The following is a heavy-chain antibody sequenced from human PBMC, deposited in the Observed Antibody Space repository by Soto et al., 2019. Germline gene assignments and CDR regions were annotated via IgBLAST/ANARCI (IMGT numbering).Heavy chain of an antibody. CDR3: ARDDGY. V-gene: IGHV3-23*01. J-gene: IGHJ4*02. CDR2: ISGGGDTT. CDR1: GFTFNNYA. Sequence: GGSLRLSCAASGFTFNNYAMTWVRQAPGKGLEWVSAISGGGDTTSYADSVKGRFTVSRDGSKNTLYLHMSSLRAEDTAVYYCARDDGYWGQGTLVTVSS.